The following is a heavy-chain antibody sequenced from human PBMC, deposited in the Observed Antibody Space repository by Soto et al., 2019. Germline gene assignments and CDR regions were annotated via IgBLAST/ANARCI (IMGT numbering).Heavy chain of an antibody. Sequence: GGSLRLSCAASGFNLSSYNFNWVRMAPGRGLEWVAYINVGGDTRHCADSVRGRFAITRDEAKGSRYLQMDSLRVEDSAVYFWARKSKWLSGYIYHGMDVWSQGTSVTVSS. CDR3: ARKSKWLSGYIYHGMDV. D-gene: IGHD6-19*01. CDR1: GFNLSSYN. J-gene: IGHJ6*02. V-gene: IGHV3-48*03. CDR2: INVGGDTR.